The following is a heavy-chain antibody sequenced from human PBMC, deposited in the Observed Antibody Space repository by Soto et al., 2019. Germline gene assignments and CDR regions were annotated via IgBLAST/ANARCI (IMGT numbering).Heavy chain of an antibody. CDR1: GFTFSSYW. CDR2: IKTDGSST. J-gene: IGHJ6*02. V-gene: IGHV3-74*01. Sequence: GGSLRLSCAASGFTFSSYWMHWVRQAQGKGLVWVSRIKTDGSSTSYADSVKGRFTISRDNAKNTLYLQMNSLRAEDTAVYYCARDFHSMDVWGQGTTVTVSS. CDR3: ARDFHSMDV.